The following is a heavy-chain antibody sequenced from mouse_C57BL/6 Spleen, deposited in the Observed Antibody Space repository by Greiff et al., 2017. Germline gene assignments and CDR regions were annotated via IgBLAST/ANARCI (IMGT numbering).Heavy chain of an antibody. CDR1: GYTFTSYW. Sequence: QVQLQQPGAELVRPGSSVKLSCKASGYTFTSYWMHWVKQRPIQGLEWIGNIDPSDSETHYNQKFKDKATLTVDKSSSTAYMQLSSLTSEDSAVYDCARGGPYSNDRYFDVWGTGTTVTVSS. D-gene: IGHD2-12*01. V-gene: IGHV1-52*01. CDR3: ARGGPYSNDRYFDV. CDR2: IDPSDSET. J-gene: IGHJ1*03.